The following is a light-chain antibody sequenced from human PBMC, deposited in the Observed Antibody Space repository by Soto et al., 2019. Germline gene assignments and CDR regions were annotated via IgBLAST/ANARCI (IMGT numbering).Light chain of an antibody. J-gene: IGLJ2*01. Sequence: QSALTQPASVSGSPGQSITISCTGTSSDVGGYKYVSWYQQHPGKAPKLMIYDVSNRPSGVSNRFSGSKSGSTASLTISGLQAEDEADYYCTSYTTSSTLVVFGGGTKLTVL. CDR3: TSYTTSSTLVV. CDR2: DVS. CDR1: SSDVGGYKY. V-gene: IGLV2-14*03.